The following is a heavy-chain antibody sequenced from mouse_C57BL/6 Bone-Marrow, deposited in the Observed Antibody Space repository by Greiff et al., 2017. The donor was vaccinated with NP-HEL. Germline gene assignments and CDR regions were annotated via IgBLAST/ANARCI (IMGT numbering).Heavy chain of an antibody. Sequence: QVHVKQSGPELVKPGASVKISCKASGYSFTSYYIHWVKQRPGQGLEWIGWIYPGSGNTKYNEKFKGKATLTADTSFSTAYMQLSSLTSEDSAVYYCARSDYDPWFAYWGQGTLVTVSA. CDR2: IYPGSGNT. J-gene: IGHJ3*01. D-gene: IGHD2-4*01. CDR3: ARSDYDPWFAY. CDR1: GYSFTSYY. V-gene: IGHV1-66*01.